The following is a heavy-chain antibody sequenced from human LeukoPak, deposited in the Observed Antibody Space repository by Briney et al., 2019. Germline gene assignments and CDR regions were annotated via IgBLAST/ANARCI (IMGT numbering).Heavy chain of an antibody. CDR1: GGPISSSSYY. V-gene: IGHV4-39*01. CDR3: ARLVRGLRYFDY. Sequence: SETLSLTCTVSGGPISSSSYYWGWIRQPPGKGLEWIGSIYYSGSTYYNPSLKSRVTISVDTSKNQFSLKLSSVTAADTAVYYCARLVRGLRYFDYWGQGTLVTVSS. CDR2: IYYSGST. J-gene: IGHJ4*02. D-gene: IGHD3-10*01.